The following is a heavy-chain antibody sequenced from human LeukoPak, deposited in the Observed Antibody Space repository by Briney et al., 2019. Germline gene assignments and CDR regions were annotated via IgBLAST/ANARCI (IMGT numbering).Heavy chain of an antibody. J-gene: IGHJ4*02. D-gene: IGHD5-18*01. V-gene: IGHV1-46*01. CDR1: GYTFTSYY. CDR2: INPSGGST. Sequence: ASVKVSCKASGYTFTSYYMHWVRQAPGQGLEWMGIINPSGGSTSYAQKFQGRVTMTRDTSTSTVYMELSSLRSEDTAVYYCARDGYSYGYPTGFDYWGQGTLVTVSS. CDR3: ARDGYSYGYPTGFDY.